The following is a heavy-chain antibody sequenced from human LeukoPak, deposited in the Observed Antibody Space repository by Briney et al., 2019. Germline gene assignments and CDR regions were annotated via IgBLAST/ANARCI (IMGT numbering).Heavy chain of an antibody. V-gene: IGHV3-23*01. CDR1: GFTFSSYV. CDR3: ARSWYFDL. CDR2: TTGSGATT. Sequence: PGGSLILSCAASGFTFSSYVMTWVRQAPGKGLEWVTTTTGSGATTDYADSVKGRFTISRDNSKNTLSLQMNSLRAEDTAVYYCARSWYFDLWGRGTLVTVSS. J-gene: IGHJ2*01.